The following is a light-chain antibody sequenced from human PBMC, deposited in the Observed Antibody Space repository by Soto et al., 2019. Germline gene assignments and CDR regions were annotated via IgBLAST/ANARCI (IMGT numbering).Light chain of an antibody. J-gene: IGKJ1*01. CDR1: QSVSSSY. Sequence: EIVLTQSPGTLSLSPGERAILSCRASQSVSSSYLAWYRQKPGQAPSLLIYGASSRATVIPDRFSGSGSGTDFTLTISRLEPEDFSVYYCQQYGSSPRTCGQGTKVE. CDR2: GAS. CDR3: QQYGSSPRT. V-gene: IGKV3-20*01.